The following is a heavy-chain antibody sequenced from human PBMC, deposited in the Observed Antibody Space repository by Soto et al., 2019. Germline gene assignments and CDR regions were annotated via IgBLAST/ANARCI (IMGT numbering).Heavy chain of an antibody. D-gene: IGHD6-19*01. J-gene: IGHJ4*02. CDR1: GYTFTSYY. CDR3: ARFVAVVGLDY. V-gene: IGHV1-46*03. Sequence: QVQLVQSGAEVKKPGASVKVSCKASGYTFTSYYMHWVRQAPGQGLEWMGLINPSGGSTTYAQKFQGRVSMTRDTSTSTVFMELSSLRSGDTAVYYCARFVAVVGLDYWGQGTLVTVSS. CDR2: INPSGGST.